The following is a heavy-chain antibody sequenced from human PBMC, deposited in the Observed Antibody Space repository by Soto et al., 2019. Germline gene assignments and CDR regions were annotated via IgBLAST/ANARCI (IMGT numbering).Heavy chain of an antibody. CDR3: AKDLVMTTVTTSLGFNY. J-gene: IGHJ4*02. CDR1: GFTFSSYA. V-gene: IGHV3-23*01. Sequence: PGGSLRLSCAASGFTFSSYAMSWVRQAPGKGLEWVSAISGSGGSTYYADSVKGRFTISRDNSKNTLYLQMNSLRAEDTAVYYCAKDLVMTTVTTSLGFNYWGQGTLVTVS. CDR2: ISGSGGST. D-gene: IGHD4-17*01.